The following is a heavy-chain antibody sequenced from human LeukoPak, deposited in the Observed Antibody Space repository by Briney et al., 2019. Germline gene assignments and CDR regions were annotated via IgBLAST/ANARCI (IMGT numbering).Heavy chain of an antibody. CDR1: GFTFSIYW. Sequence: GGSLRLSCAASGFTFSIYWMSWVRQASGKGLEWVANIKQDGSEKYYVDSVKGRFTISRDNAKNSLYLQMNSLRAEDTAVYYCARTPGSDFWGTFDYWGQGTLVTVSS. CDR2: IKQDGSEK. D-gene: IGHD3-16*01. CDR3: ARTPGSDFWGTFDY. J-gene: IGHJ4*02. V-gene: IGHV3-7*01.